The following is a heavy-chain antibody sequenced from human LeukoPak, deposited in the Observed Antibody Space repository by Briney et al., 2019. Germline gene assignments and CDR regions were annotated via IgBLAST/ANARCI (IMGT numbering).Heavy chain of an antibody. CDR2: INSDGSSA. CDR1: GFTFNTYT. D-gene: IGHD2-15*01. J-gene: IGHJ3*01. CDR3: AREGEDLSSGDEYDAFDL. V-gene: IGHV3-74*01. Sequence: PGGSLRLSCTASGFTFNTYTMHWVRQAPGKGLVWVSRINSDGSSATYADSVKGRFTISRDNAKNTLYLQMNSLRAEDTAVYYCAREGEDLSSGDEYDAFDLWGQGTMVTVSS.